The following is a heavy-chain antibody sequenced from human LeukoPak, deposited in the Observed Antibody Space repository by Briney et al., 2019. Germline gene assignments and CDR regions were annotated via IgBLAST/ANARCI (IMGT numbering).Heavy chain of an antibody. Sequence: PSETLSLTCTVSGGSISSNSHFWGWIRQPPGKGLEWIGSIYHSGSTYYSPSLKSRVTISVDTTKNQFSLRLSSVTAADTAVYYCARHRHSHCYDYWGQGTLVTVSS. D-gene: IGHD5-18*01. V-gene: IGHV4-39*01. CDR1: GGSISSNSHF. J-gene: IGHJ4*02. CDR3: ARHRHSHCYDY. CDR2: IYHSGST.